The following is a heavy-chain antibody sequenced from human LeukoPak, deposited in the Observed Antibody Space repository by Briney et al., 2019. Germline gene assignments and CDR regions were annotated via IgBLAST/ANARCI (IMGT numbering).Heavy chain of an antibody. Sequence: GGSLRLSCAASGFTFSSYAMSWVRQASGKGLEWVSAISISVGSTYYADSVKGRFTISRDNSKNTLYLQMNSLRTEDTAVYYCASSRTAASSNWFDPWGQGTLVTVSS. CDR3: ASSRTAASSNWFDP. J-gene: IGHJ5*02. D-gene: IGHD2-2*01. V-gene: IGHV3-23*01. CDR1: GFTFSSYA. CDR2: ISISVGST.